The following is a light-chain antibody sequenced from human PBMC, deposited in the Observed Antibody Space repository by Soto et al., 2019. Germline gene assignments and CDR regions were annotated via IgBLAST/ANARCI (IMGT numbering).Light chain of an antibody. J-gene: IGLJ1*01. CDR2: EVS. Sequence: QSALTQPASVSGSPGQSITISCTGTSSYVGGYNYVSWYQQHPGKAPKLMIYEVSNRPSGVSNRFSGSKSGNTASLIISGLQAEDEADYYCSSYITTSTRVFGTGTKVTVL. CDR1: SSYVGGYNY. V-gene: IGLV2-14*01. CDR3: SSYITTSTRV.